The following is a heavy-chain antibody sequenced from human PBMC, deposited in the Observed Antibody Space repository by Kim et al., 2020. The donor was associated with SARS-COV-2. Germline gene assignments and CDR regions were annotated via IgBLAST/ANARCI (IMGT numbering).Heavy chain of an antibody. D-gene: IGHD3-22*01. V-gene: IGHV4-59*13. CDR3: ARGPKNYYDSSGYPDY. Sequence: SETLSLTCTVSGGSISSYYWSWIRQPPGKGLEWIGYIYYSGSTNYNPSLKSRVTISVDTSKNQFSLKLSSVTAADTAVYYCARGPKNYYDSSGYPDYWGQGTLVTVSS. CDR2: IYYSGST. J-gene: IGHJ4*02. CDR1: GGSISSYY.